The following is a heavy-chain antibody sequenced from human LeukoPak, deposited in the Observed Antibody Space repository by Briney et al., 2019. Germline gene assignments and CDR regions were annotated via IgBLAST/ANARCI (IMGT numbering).Heavy chain of an antibody. D-gene: IGHD3-10*01. J-gene: IGHJ6*02. CDR3: AKDLSSYYYGSGSYYPGYYYGMDV. CDR2: ISYDGSNK. CDR1: GFTLSSYG. V-gene: IGHV3-30*18. Sequence: GRSLRLSCAASGFTLSSYGMHWVRQAPGKGLEWVAVISYDGSNKYYADSVKGRFTISRDNSKNTLYLQMNSLRAEDTAVYYCAKDLSSYYYGSGSYYPGYYYGMDVWGQGTTVTVSS.